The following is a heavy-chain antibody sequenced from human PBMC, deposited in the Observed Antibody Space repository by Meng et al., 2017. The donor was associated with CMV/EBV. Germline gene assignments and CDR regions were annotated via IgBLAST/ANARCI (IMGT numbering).Heavy chain of an antibody. Sequence: GESLKISCAASGFTFSSYAMHWVRQAPGKGLEWVAVISYDGSNKYYADSVKGRFTISRDNSKNTLYLQMNSLRAEDTAVYYCARDSVAGLYCSSTSCYRSAYYYYYGMDVWGQGTTVTVSS. CDR3: ARDSVAGLYCSSTSCYRSAYYYYYGMDV. CDR2: ISYDGSNK. D-gene: IGHD2-2*02. V-gene: IGHV3-30*04. J-gene: IGHJ6*02. CDR1: GFTFSSYA.